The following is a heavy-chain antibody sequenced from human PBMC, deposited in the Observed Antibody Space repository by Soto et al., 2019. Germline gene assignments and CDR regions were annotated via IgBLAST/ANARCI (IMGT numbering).Heavy chain of an antibody. CDR3: ELSFRENWF. Sequence: GGSLRLSCAASGFTFSSYGMHWVRQAPGKGLEWVAVIWFDGSNKFYADSVKGRFTISRDNSKNTVSLQMNSLRDEDSAAAVTELSFRENWF. CDR1: GFTFSSYG. V-gene: IGHV3-33*01. D-gene: IGHD3-10*01. CDR2: IWFDGSNK. J-gene: IGHJ5*01.